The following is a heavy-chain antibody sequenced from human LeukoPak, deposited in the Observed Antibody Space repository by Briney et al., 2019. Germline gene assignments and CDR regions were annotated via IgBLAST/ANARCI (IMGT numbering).Heavy chain of an antibody. V-gene: IGHV1-18*01. CDR2: ISAYNGNT. CDR1: GYTFTSYG. CDR3: ARAADCSGGSCYSDY. J-gene: IGHJ4*02. D-gene: IGHD2-15*01. Sequence: GASVKVSCKASGYTFTSYGISWVRQAPGQGLEWMGWISAYNGNTNYAQKLQGRVTMTTDTSASTAYMELRSLRSDDTAVYYCARAADCSGGSCYSDYWGQGTLVTVSS.